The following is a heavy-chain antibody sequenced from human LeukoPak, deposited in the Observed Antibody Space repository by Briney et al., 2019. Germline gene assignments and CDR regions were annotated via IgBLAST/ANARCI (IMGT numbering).Heavy chain of an antibody. CDR2: ISSSSNYT. Sequence: TGGPLGLSCAASGFTFSDYYMSWIRQAPGKGLEWVSYISSSSNYTNYADSVKGRFTISRDNAKNSLYLQMDSLRAEDTAVYYCARGPVVPAANDAFAAFDIWGQGTMVTVSS. CDR1: GFTFSDYY. V-gene: IGHV3-11*06. CDR3: ARGPVVPAANDAFAAFDI. D-gene: IGHD2-2*01. J-gene: IGHJ3*02.